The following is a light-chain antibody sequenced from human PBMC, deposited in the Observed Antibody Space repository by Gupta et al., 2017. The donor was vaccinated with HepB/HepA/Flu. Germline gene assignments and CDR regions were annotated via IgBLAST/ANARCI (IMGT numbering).Light chain of an antibody. Sequence: SYELPQPPSVSVSPGQTASITCSGDKLGDKYAYWYQQKPGQSPVLVIYQHTKRPSGIPERFSGSNSGNTATLTISGTQASDEADYYCQAWDSSTEVVFGGGTKLTVL. V-gene: IGLV3-1*01. CDR3: QAWDSSTEVV. J-gene: IGLJ2*01. CDR2: QHT. CDR1: KLGDKY.